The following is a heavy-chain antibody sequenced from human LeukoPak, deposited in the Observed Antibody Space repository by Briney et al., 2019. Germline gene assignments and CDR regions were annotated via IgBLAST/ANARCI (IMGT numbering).Heavy chain of an antibody. D-gene: IGHD1-26*01. CDR3: ARGPTHSIGEHYFDY. Sequence: SETLSLTCAVYGGSFSGYYWSWIRQPPGKGLEWIGEINHSGSTNYNPFLKSRVTISVDTSKNQFSLKLSSVTAADTAVYYCARGPTHSIGEHYFDYWGQGTLVTVSS. CDR2: INHSGST. CDR1: GGSFSGYY. J-gene: IGHJ4*02. V-gene: IGHV4-34*01.